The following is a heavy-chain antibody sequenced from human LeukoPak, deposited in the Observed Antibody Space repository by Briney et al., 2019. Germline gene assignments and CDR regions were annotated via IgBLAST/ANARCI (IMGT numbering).Heavy chain of an antibody. V-gene: IGHV4-4*07. CDR3: ARDRRDGYNLYYFDL. CDR1: GGSFSGYY. J-gene: IGHJ4*02. D-gene: IGHD5-24*01. CDR2: IYTSGST. Sequence: PSETLSLTCAVYGGSFSGYYWSWIRQPAGKGLEWVGRIYTSGSTNYNPSLKSRVTISVDTSKNQFSLKLSSVTAADTAVYYCARDRRDGYNLYYFDLWGQGTLVTVSS.